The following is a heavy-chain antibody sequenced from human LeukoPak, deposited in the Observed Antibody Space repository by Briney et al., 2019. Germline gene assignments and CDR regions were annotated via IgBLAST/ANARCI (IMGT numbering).Heavy chain of an antibody. J-gene: IGHJ6*03. CDR2: MNPNSGNT. Sequence: GASVKLSFKASGYTFTCYDIKMVRDATGQGLEWMGCMNPNSGNTGYVQKCQVRVTMTRNTSTKTAYMELSSLRSAATDYYYCATLFISGLLSYYYYLDLWGQGTLVTVSS. D-gene: IGHD3-22*01. CDR3: ATLFISGLLSYYYYLDL. V-gene: IGHV1-8*01. CDR1: GYTFTCYD.